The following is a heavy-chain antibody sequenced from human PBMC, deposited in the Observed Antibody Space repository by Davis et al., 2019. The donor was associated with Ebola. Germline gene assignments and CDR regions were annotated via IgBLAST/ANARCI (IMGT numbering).Heavy chain of an antibody. Sequence: PSETLSLTCAVYGGSFSGYYWSWIRQPPGKGLEWIGEINHSGSTNYNPSLKSRVTISADTSKNQFSLKLSSVTAADTAVYYCARIATPDSSGYYYRGAFDIWGQGTMVTVSS. V-gene: IGHV4-34*01. CDR3: ARIATPDSSGYYYRGAFDI. CDR2: INHSGST. J-gene: IGHJ3*02. D-gene: IGHD3-22*01. CDR1: GGSFSGYY.